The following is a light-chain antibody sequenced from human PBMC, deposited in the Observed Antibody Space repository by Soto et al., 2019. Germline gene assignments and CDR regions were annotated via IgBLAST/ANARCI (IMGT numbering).Light chain of an antibody. CDR3: QQYNSYART. CDR2: DAS. CDR1: QTISSG. Sequence: DIQMTKSPSTLSASVGDRVTITCRASQTISSGVAWYQKKPGKAPKLLLYDASSLESGVPSKFSGSGAGTDFALTIRRLQPDDFATYYVQQYNSYARTFGQGTKVEIK. J-gene: IGKJ1*01. V-gene: IGKV1-5*01.